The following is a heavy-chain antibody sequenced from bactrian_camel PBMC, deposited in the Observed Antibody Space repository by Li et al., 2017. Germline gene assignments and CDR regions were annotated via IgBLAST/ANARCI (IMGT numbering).Heavy chain of an antibody. CDR3: AASGTYALYPLQDREYKY. V-gene: IGHV3S1*01. Sequence: VQLVESGGGSVQDGGSLKLSCIAAPKYPTSTYCMAWFRQGAGKQREAVATTYTGVGYGRTWYADSVKGRFTISQDNAKNTVYLQMNSLKPEDTAMYYCAASGTYALYPLQDREYKYWGQGTQVTVS. J-gene: IGHJ4*01. D-gene: IGHD1*01. CDR1: KYPTSTYC. CDR2: TYTGVGYGRT.